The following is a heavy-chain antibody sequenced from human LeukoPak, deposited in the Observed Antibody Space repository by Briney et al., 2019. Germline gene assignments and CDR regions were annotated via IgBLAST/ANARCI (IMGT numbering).Heavy chain of an antibody. CDR2: MYSGGST. D-gene: IGHD2-2*01. J-gene: IGHJ4*02. V-gene: IGHV3-66*01. CDR1: GFTVSREY. Sequence: PGGSLRLSCAASGFTVSREYMSWVRQAPGKGLEWVSVMYSGGSTYYADSVKGRFTISRDNSKNTVYLQMKSLRAEDTAVYYCARGRLGYCSSTSCSPYFDYWGQGTLVTVSS. CDR3: ARGRLGYCSSTSCSPYFDY.